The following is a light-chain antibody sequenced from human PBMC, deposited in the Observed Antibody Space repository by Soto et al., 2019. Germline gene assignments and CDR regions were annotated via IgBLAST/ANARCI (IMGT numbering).Light chain of an antibody. J-gene: IGKJ2*01. CDR2: GAS. CDR3: QQYGSSPMYT. V-gene: IGKV3-20*01. CDR1: QSVSSSY. Sequence: EIVLTQSPGTLSLSPGERATLSCRASQSVSSSYFAWYQQKPGQAPRLLIYGASGRATGIPDRFSGSGSETDFTLTISRLEPEDFAVYYCQQYGSSPMYTFGQGTKLEIK.